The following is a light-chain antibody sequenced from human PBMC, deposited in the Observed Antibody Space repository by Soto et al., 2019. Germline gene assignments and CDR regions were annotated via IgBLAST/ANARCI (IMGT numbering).Light chain of an antibody. V-gene: IGLV1-47*01. CDR1: SSNIGSNY. J-gene: IGLJ2*01. CDR2: KNT. Sequence: QSVLTQPPSTSGTPGQRVTISCSGSSSNIGSNYVYWYQQLPATAPKLLIYKNTQRPSGVPDRFSGSKSGTSASLAISGLRSEDEADYYCAAWDDSLSGHVVFGGGTQLTVL. CDR3: AAWDDSLSGHVV.